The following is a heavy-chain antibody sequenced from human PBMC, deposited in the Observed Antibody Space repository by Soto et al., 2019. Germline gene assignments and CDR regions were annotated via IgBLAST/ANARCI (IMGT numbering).Heavy chain of an antibody. V-gene: IGHV1-3*01. J-gene: IGHJ4*02. D-gene: IGHD6-19*01. Sequence: ASVKVSCKASGYTFTSYAMHWVRQAPGQRLEWMGWINAGNGNTKYSQKFQGRVTITRDTSASTAYMELSSLRSEDTAVYYCSRSGFGDSAFDYWGQGTLVNVSS. CDR3: SRSGFGDSAFDY. CDR1: GYTFTSYA. CDR2: INAGNGNT.